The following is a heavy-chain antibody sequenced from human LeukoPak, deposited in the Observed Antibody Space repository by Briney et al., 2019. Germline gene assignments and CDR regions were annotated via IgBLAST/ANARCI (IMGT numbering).Heavy chain of an antibody. CDR3: AKIKGEGYFDY. Sequence: GGSLRLSCAASGFXFSSYAIHWVRQAPGKGLEWVAVISYDGRNEYYADSVKGRFTISRDNSKNTLYLQMNSLRAEDTAVYYCAKIKGEGYFDYWGQGTLVTVSS. D-gene: IGHD3-16*01. V-gene: IGHV3-30*18. CDR2: ISYDGRNE. CDR1: GFXFSSYA. J-gene: IGHJ4*02.